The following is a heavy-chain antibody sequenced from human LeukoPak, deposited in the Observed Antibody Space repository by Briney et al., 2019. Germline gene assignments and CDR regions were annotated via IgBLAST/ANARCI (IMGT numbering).Heavy chain of an antibody. Sequence: SETLSLTCTVSGGSISSGGYYWSWIRQHPGKGQEWIGYIYYSGSTYYNPSLKSRVTISVDTSKNQFSLKLSSVTAADTAVYYCARDLQAVAGIYAFDIWGQGTMVTVSS. CDR1: GGSISSGGYY. CDR3: ARDLQAVAGIYAFDI. J-gene: IGHJ3*02. V-gene: IGHV4-31*03. D-gene: IGHD6-19*01. CDR2: IYYSGST.